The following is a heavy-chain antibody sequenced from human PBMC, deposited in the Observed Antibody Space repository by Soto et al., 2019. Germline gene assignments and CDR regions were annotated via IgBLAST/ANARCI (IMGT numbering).Heavy chain of an antibody. V-gene: IGHV3-33*01. D-gene: IGHD6-19*01. CDR2: IWYDGSNK. CDR1: GFTFSSYG. Sequence: QVQLVESGGGVVQPGRSLRLSCAASGFTFSSYGMHWVRQAPGKGLEWVAVIWYDGSNKYYADSVKGRFTISRDNSKNTLYLQMNSLRAEDTAVYYCAREESRVAEAGTFDYWGQGTLVTVSS. J-gene: IGHJ4*02. CDR3: AREESRVAEAGTFDY.